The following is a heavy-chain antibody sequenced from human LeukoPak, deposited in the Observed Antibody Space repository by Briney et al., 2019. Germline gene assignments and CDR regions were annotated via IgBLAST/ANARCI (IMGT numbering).Heavy chain of an antibody. V-gene: IGHV1-69*04. D-gene: IGHD3-22*01. CDR2: IIPILGIA. CDR1: GYTFTNYY. Sequence: ASVKVSCKASGYTFTNYYMYWVRQAPGQGLEWMGRIIPILGIANYAQKFQGRVTITADKSTSTAYMELSSLRSEDTAVYYCARETYYYDSSATFTGQYYYYGMDVWGQGTTVTVSS. J-gene: IGHJ6*02. CDR3: ARETYYYDSSATFTGQYYYYGMDV.